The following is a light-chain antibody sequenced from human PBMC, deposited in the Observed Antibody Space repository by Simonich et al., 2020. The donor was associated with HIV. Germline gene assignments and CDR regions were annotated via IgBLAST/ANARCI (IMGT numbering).Light chain of an antibody. CDR2: WAS. V-gene: IGKV4-1*01. J-gene: IGKJ1*01. CDR1: QSVLYSSNNKNY. Sequence: DIVMTQSPDSLAVSLGERATINCKSSQSVLYSSNNKNYLAWYQQKPGQSPKLLVYWASTRESGVPERFSGSGSGTDFTLTITNLQAEDVAVYYCQQYLSIPRTFGQGTKVEIK. CDR3: QQYLSIPRT.